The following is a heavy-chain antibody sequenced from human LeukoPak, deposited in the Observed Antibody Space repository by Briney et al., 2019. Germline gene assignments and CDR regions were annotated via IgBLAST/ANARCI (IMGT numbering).Heavy chain of an antibody. D-gene: IGHD3-16*01. Sequence: ASVKVSCKASGYTFTSYDINWVRQATGQGLEWMGWMNPISGNTGHAQKFQGRVTMTRDTSISTAYMELSRLRSDDTAVYYCARSRLRLGELPYWGQGTLVTVSS. V-gene: IGHV1-8*01. CDR2: MNPISGNT. CDR1: GYTFTSYD. J-gene: IGHJ4*02. CDR3: ARSRLRLGELPY.